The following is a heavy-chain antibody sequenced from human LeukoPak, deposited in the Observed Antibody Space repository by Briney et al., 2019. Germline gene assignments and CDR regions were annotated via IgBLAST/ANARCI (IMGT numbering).Heavy chain of an antibody. D-gene: IGHD1-26*01. J-gene: IGHJ4*02. Sequence: RPGGSLRLSCAASGFTVSSNYMSWVRQAPGKGLEWVSVIYSGGSTYYADSVKGRFTISRDNSKNTLYLQMNSLRAEDTAVYYCARDRRSRSPREGWDYWGQGTLVTVSS. CDR3: ARDRRSRSPREGWDY. CDR1: GFTVSSNY. V-gene: IGHV3-66*02. CDR2: IYSGGST.